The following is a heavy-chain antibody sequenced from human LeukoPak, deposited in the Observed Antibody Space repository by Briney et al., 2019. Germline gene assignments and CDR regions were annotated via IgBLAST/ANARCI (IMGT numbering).Heavy chain of an antibody. CDR3: ARDRGASWSGYFYYYYYGMDV. V-gene: IGHV3-33*08. Sequence: GGSLRLSCAASGFTFSSYAMHWVRQAPGKGLEWVAVIWYDGSNKYYADSVKGRFTISRDNSKNTLYLQMNSLRAEDTAVYYCARDRGASWSGYFYYYYYGMDVWGQGTTVTVSS. CDR2: IWYDGSNK. D-gene: IGHD3-3*01. CDR1: GFTFSSYA. J-gene: IGHJ6*02.